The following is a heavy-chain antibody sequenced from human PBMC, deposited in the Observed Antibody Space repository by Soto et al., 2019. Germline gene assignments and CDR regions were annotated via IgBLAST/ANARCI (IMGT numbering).Heavy chain of an antibody. V-gene: IGHV3-30*18. CDR3: AKGGRQWLVTSDFNY. CDR2: VSHDGRNT. D-gene: IGHD6-19*01. J-gene: IGHJ4*02. Sequence: VQLVEFGGGVVQPGRSLRRSCAASGFTFGDYAMHWVRQAPGKGLEWVAVVSHDGRNTHYADSVKGRFTISRDSSKNTVSLEMTSLRAEDTAVYYCAKGGRQWLVTSDFNYWAQGALVTVSS. CDR1: GFTFGDYA.